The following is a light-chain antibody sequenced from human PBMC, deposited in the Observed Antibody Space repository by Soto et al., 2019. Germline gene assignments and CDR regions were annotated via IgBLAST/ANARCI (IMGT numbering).Light chain of an antibody. J-gene: IGLJ2*01. CDR2: GNS. CDR1: SSNIGAGYD. CDR3: QSYDSSLSVV. Sequence: QSVLTQPPSVSGAPGQRVTISCTGSSSNIGAGYDVHWYQQLPGTAPKLLIYGNSNRPSGVPDRFSGSKSGTSASLAITGLQAEDEGEYYCQSYDSSLSVVFGGGTTLTVL. V-gene: IGLV1-40*01.